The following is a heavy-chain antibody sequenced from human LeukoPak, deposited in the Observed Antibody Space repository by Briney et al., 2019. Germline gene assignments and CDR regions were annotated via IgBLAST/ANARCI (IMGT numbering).Heavy chain of an antibody. V-gene: IGHV3-21*01. Sequence: NPGGSLRLSCAASGFTFSTHGMNWVRQAPGKGLEWVSFIYTTTSYKYYADSVKGRFTISRDNAKNSLYLQMNSLRADDTAFYYCARGRSITILRGVAISDGFDIWGQGTMVTVSS. CDR2: IYTTTSYK. CDR1: GFTFSTHG. J-gene: IGHJ3*02. D-gene: IGHD3-10*01. CDR3: ARGRSITILRGVAISDGFDI.